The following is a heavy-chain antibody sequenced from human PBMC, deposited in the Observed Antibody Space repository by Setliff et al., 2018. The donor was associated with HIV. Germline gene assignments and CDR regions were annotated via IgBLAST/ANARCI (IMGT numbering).Heavy chain of an antibody. V-gene: IGHV4-4*07. CDR2: IYTSGTT. Sequence: KTSETLSLTCTVSGDSISSYYWSWIRQTAGKGLEWIGRIYTSGTTNYNPSLKRRVIISIDTSKNQFALKLSSVTAADTAMYYCARWTVGELDHFDSWGQGTPVTVSS. J-gene: IGHJ4*02. CDR3: ARWTVGELDHFDS. CDR1: GDSISSYY. D-gene: IGHD4-17*01.